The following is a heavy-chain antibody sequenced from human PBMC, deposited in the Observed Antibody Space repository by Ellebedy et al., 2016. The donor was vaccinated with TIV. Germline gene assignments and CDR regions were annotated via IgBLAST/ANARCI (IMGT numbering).Heavy chain of an antibody. CDR2: IDPSDSYT. J-gene: IGHJ4*02. CDR1: GYNFTNYW. V-gene: IGHV5-10-1*01. CDR3: TRRARYYGSGNYYFFDY. D-gene: IGHD3-10*01. Sequence: GESLKISXKGSGYNFTNYWISWVRQMPGKGPEWMGRIDPSDSYTNYNPSFQGHVTISIDKSISTAYLQLNSLKPSDTAMYYCTRRARYYGSGNYYFFDYWGQGTLVTVSS.